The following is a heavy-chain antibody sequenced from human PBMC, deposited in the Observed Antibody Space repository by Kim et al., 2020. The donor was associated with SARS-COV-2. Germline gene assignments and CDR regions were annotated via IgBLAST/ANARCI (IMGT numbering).Heavy chain of an antibody. V-gene: IGHV1-46*01. CDR2: IIPSTDTM. CDR1: GYVFSDYY. Sequence: ASVKVSCKTSGYVFSDYYLHWVRQAPGQGLEYMGTIIPSTDTMNYAQNFQGRVRMTRDTSTSTGYLDLNTLTSGDTAVYYCARGGPMANEYYHSPPFDHW. J-gene: IGHJ5*02. D-gene: IGHD3-3*02. CDR3: ARGGPMANEYYHSPPFDH.